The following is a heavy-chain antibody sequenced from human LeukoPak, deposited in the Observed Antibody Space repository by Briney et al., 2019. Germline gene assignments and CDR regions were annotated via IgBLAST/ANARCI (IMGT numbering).Heavy chain of an antibody. D-gene: IGHD5-18*01. CDR1: GGSISSSSYY. CDR3: ARVQIFGGPWYYFDY. V-gene: IGHV4-39*07. J-gene: IGHJ4*02. CDR2: IYYSGST. Sequence: SETLSLACTVSGGSISSSSYYWGWIRQPPGKGLEWIGSIYYSGSTYYNPSLKSRVTISVDTSKNQFSLKLSSVTAADTAVYYCARVQIFGGPWYYFDYWGQGTLVTVSS.